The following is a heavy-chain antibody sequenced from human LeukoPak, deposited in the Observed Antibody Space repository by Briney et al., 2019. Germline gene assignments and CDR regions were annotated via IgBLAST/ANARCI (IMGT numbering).Heavy chain of an antibody. CDR2: IYYSGST. V-gene: IGHV4-39*07. D-gene: IGHD3-10*01. CDR1: GGSISSSSYY. Sequence: SETLSLTCTVSGGSISSSSYYWGWIRQPPGKGLEWIGSIYYSGSTYYNPSLKSRVTISVDTSKNQFSLKLSSVTAADTAVYYCAREWGLWFGELFPDAFDIWGQGTMVTVSS. CDR3: AREWGLWFGELFPDAFDI. J-gene: IGHJ3*02.